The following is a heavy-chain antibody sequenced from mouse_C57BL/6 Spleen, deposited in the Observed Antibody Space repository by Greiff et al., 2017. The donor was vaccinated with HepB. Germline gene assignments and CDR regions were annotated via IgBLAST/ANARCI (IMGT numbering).Heavy chain of an antibody. CDR1: GYTFTSYV. CDR3: ARSAAQNRAMDY. CDR2: IYPRSGNT. D-gene: IGHD3-2*02. Sequence: VKLMESGAELARPGASVKLSCKASGYTFTSYVISWVKQRTGQGLEWIGEIYPRSGNTYYNEKFKGKATLTADKSSSTAYMELRSLTSEDSAVYFCARSAAQNRAMDYWGQGTSVTVSS. V-gene: IGHV1-81*01. J-gene: IGHJ4*01.